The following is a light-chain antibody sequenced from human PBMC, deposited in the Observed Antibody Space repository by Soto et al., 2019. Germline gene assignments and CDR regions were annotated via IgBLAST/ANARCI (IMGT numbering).Light chain of an antibody. CDR2: EVS. J-gene: IGLJ3*02. V-gene: IGLV2-14*01. CDR1: SSDVGASNY. CDR3: LSYTTINAWV. Sequence: QSALTQPASVSGSPGQSVTISCTGTSSDVGASNYVSWYQQHPGKAPKLVIYEVSNRPSGVSNRFSGSKSGNTASLTISGLQAEDEANYYCLSYTTINAWVFGGGTKLTVL.